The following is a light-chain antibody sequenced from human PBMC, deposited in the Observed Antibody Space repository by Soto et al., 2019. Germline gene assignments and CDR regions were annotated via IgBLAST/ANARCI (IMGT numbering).Light chain of an antibody. V-gene: IGLV3-21*04. Sequence: SYELTQPPSVSVAPGKTARITCGGNNIGSKSVHWYQQKPGQAPVLVIYYDSDRPSGIPERFSGSNSGNTATRTISRVEAGDDADYYCQVWDSSSDHVVFGGGTMLTVL. CDR1: NIGSKS. CDR3: QVWDSSSDHVV. CDR2: YDS. J-gene: IGLJ2*01.